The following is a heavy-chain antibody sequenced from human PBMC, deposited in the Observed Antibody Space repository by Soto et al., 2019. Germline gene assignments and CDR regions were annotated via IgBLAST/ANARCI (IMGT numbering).Heavy chain of an antibody. D-gene: IGHD3-3*01. J-gene: IGHJ4*02. CDR3: ASGLRFLEWLPSPYYFDY. Sequence: EVQLLESGGGLVQPGGSLRLSCAASGFTFSSYAMSWVRQAPGKGLEWVSAISGSGGSTYYADSVKGRFTISRDNSKNTLYLQMNSLRAEDTAVYYCASGLRFLEWLPSPYYFDYWGQGTLVTVSS. CDR2: ISGSGGST. V-gene: IGHV3-23*01. CDR1: GFTFSSYA.